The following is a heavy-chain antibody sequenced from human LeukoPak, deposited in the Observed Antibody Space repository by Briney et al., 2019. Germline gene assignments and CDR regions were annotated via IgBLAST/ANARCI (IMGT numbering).Heavy chain of an antibody. J-gene: IGHJ4*02. V-gene: IGHV1-2*02. D-gene: IGHD3-16*01. Sequence: ASVKVSCKASGYTFTGYYMHWVRQAPGHGLEWMGWINPNSGDTNYAQKFQGIVTMTRDTSISTVYMELSTLTSDDAAVYYCARARFGDLFGFDYWGQGTLVTVSS. CDR3: ARARFGDLFGFDY. CDR2: INPNSGDT. CDR1: GYTFTGYY.